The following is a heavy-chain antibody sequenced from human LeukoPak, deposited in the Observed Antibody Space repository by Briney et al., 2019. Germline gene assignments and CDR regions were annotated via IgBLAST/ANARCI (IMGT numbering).Heavy chain of an antibody. Sequence: SVTVSCKASGGTFSSYAISWVRQAPGQGLEWMGGIIPIFGTANYAQKFQGRVTITADESTSTAYMELSSLRSEDTAVYYCARERHCSGGSCKPYYGMDVWGQGTTVTVSS. CDR1: GGTFSSYA. CDR3: ARERHCSGGSCKPYYGMDV. V-gene: IGHV1-69*13. D-gene: IGHD2-15*01. J-gene: IGHJ6*02. CDR2: IIPIFGTA.